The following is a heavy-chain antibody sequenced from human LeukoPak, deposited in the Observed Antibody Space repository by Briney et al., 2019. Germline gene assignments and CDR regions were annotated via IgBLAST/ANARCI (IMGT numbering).Heavy chain of an antibody. CDR1: GFTFSSYA. V-gene: IGHV3-64*01. J-gene: IGHJ6*03. CDR2: ISSNGGST. D-gene: IGHD5-12*01. CDR3: ARDKSIVATTRLGLGYMDV. Sequence: HPGGSLRLSCAASGFTFSSYAMHWVRQAPGKGLEYVSAISSNGGSTYYANSVKGRFTISRDNSKNTLYLQMGSLRAEDMAVYYCARDKSIVATTRLGLGYMDVWGKGTTVTISS.